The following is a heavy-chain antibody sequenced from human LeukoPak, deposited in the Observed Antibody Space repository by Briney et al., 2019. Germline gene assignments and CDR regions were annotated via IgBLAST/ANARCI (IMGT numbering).Heavy chain of an antibody. CDR1: GYTFTSYD. V-gene: IGHV1-8*01. D-gene: IGHD6-13*01. Sequence: ASVKVSCKASGYTFTSYDINWVRQATGQELEWMAWMNPNSGNTGYAQKFQGRVTMTRNTSISTAYMELSSLRSEDTAVYYCARVCSSWYDYYYYMDVWGKGTTVTISS. CDR3: ARVCSSWYDYYYYMDV. J-gene: IGHJ6*03. CDR2: MNPNSGNT.